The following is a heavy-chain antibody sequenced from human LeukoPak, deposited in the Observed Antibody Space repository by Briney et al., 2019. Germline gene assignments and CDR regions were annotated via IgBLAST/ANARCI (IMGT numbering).Heavy chain of an antibody. D-gene: IGHD5-18*01. CDR1: GGSISSNSYY. V-gene: IGHV4-39*01. CDR2: MHYSGSTFT. Sequence: SETLSLTCAVSGGSISSNSYYWGWIRQPPGKGLEWIGTMHYSGSTFTFYNPSLKSRVTISIDTSKNQFSLKLSSVTATDKSVYYCARARLGYSYGIFDTWGQGTLVTVSS. J-gene: IGHJ4*02. CDR3: ARARLGYSYGIFDT.